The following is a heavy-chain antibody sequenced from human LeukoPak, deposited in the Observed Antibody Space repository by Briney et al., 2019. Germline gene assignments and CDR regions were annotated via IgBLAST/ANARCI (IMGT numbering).Heavy chain of an antibody. CDR1: GFTFSSYG. D-gene: IGHD2/OR15-2a*01. Sequence: GRSLRLSCAASGFTFSSYGMHWVRQAPGKGLEWVANINQDGSEKNYVDSVKGRFTISRDNAKNSLYLQMNSLRAEDTAVYYCARNMGDYWGQGTLVTVSS. V-gene: IGHV3-7*01. CDR2: INQDGSEK. CDR3: ARNMGDY. J-gene: IGHJ4*02.